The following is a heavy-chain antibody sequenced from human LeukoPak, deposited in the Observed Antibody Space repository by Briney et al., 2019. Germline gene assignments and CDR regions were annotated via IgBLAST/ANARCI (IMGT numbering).Heavy chain of an antibody. V-gene: IGHV3-21*01. J-gene: IGHJ4*02. CDR3: ARAMSFYYGSAFDY. CDR2: SSTSSTYM. CDR1: EFTFSNYA. Sequence: GGSLRLSCAASEFTFSNYAMSWVRQAPGEGLEWVSSSSTSSTYMYYADSVKGRFTISRDNAKSSLYLQMNSLRAEDTAVYYCARAMSFYYGSAFDYWGQGTLVTVSS. D-gene: IGHD3-10*01.